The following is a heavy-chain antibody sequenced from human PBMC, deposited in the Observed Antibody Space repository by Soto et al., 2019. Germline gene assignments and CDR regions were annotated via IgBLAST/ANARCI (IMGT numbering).Heavy chain of an antibody. V-gene: IGHV2-5*02. J-gene: IGHJ6*02. D-gene: IGHD2-2*01. Sequence: QITLKESGPTLVEPTQTLTLTCTFSGFSLITTGSAVAWIRQPPGKALEGLALIYWDDDKPYSPSLKSRLTIPEGTCKKQGVLTKTHLDTVDTGTNFCVHLSTAWTTVQIEVWGPGTAVTVFS. CDR1: GFSLITTGSA. CDR2: IYWDDDK. CDR3: VHLSTAWTTVQIEV.